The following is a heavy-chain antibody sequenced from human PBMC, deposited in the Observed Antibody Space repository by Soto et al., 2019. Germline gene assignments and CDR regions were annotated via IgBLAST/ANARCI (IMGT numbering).Heavy chain of an antibody. J-gene: IGHJ4*02. CDR2: IYYSGST. D-gene: IGHD5-18*01. V-gene: IGHV4-59*01. CDR3: ARLYNYGYIYYFDY. Sequence: QVQLQESGPGLVKPSETLSLTCTVSGGSISTYYWSWVRLPPGKGLEWIGYIYYSGSTNYNPSLKSRVTISVDTSKTQFSLKLSSVTAADTAVYHCARLYNYGYIYYFDYWGQGTLVTVSS. CDR1: GGSISTYY.